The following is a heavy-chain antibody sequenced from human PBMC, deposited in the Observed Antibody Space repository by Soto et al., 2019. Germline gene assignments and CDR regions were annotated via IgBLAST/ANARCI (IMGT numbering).Heavy chain of an antibody. V-gene: IGHV1-3*01. CDR2: INAGNGNT. D-gene: IGHD1-26*01. CDR3: ARDVGATGD. CDR1: GYTFTSYD. Sequence: QVQLVQSGAEVKKPGASVKVSCKASGYTFTSYDMHWVRQAPGQRLEWMGWINAGNGNTKYSQKFQGRVTITRDTPASTDYMELSSLRYEDTALYYCARDVGATGDWGQGTLVTVSS. J-gene: IGHJ4*02.